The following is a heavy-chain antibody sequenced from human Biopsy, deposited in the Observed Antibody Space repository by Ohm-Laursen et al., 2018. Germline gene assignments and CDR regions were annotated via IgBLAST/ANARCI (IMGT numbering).Heavy chain of an antibody. CDR2: ISYDGSNK. Sequence: SLRLSCAASGFTFRDWGMLWVRQAPDKGLEWVALISYDGSNKYYADSVKGRFTISRDNSKNTLHLQMNSLRVEDTALYYCVKDIRLGLPRNYYSSMDVWGQGTTVIVSS. V-gene: IGHV3-30*18. D-gene: IGHD3-16*01. CDR1: GFTFRDWG. J-gene: IGHJ6*02. CDR3: VKDIRLGLPRNYYSSMDV.